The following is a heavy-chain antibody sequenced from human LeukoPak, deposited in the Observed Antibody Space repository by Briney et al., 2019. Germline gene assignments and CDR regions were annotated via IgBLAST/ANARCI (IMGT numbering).Heavy chain of an antibody. CDR2: ISSDSGAR. D-gene: IGHD2-15*01. V-gene: IGHV3-48*01. CDR1: GGSISSSSYY. CDR3: ARATRPGFDP. J-gene: IGHJ5*02. Sequence: ETLSLTCTVSGGSISSSSYYWGWVRQAPGKGLGWVSYISSDSGARYYADSVKGRFTISRDNAKNSLYLQMNSLRAEDTAVYYCARATRPGFDPWGQGTLVTVSS.